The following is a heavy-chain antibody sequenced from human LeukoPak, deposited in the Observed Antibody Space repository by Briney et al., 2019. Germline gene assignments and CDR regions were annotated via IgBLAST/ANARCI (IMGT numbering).Heavy chain of an antibody. CDR1: GYTFTGYY. CDR2: IHPNSGGT. V-gene: IGHV1-2*02. J-gene: IGHJ6*02. Sequence: ASVKVSCKASGYTFTGYYMHWVRQAPGRGLEWMGWIHPNSGGTNYAQKFQGRVTITRDTSISTAYMELSRLRSDDTAVYYCATYCSGGSCYPDDNYYGMDVWGQGTTVTVSS. CDR3: ATYCSGGSCYPDDNYYGMDV. D-gene: IGHD2-15*01.